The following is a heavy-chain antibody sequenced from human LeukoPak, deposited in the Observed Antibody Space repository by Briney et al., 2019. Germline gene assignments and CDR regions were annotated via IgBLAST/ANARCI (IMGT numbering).Heavy chain of an antibody. Sequence: PGGSLRLSCAASGFTFSSYAMSWVRQAPGKGLEWVSAISGSGGSTYYADSVKGRFTISRDNAKNSLYLQMNSLRAEDTAVYYCARVVGHWAPCEYWGQGTLVTVSS. CDR3: ARVVGHWAPCEY. D-gene: IGHD1-26*01. CDR2: ISGSGGST. J-gene: IGHJ4*02. CDR1: GFTFSSYA. V-gene: IGHV3-23*01.